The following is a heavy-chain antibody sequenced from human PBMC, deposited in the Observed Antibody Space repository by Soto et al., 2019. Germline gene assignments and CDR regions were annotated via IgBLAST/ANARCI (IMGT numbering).Heavy chain of an antibody. Sequence: SGPTLVNPTQTLTLTCTFSGFSLSTSGVGVGWIRQPPGKALEWLALIYWDDDKRYSPSLKSRLTITKDTSKNQVVLTMTNMDPVDTATYYCAHSLFYDSSGYSSNFDYWGQGTLVTVSS. D-gene: IGHD3-22*01. CDR1: GFSLSTSGVG. CDR2: IYWDDDK. CDR3: AHSLFYDSSGYSSNFDY. J-gene: IGHJ4*02. V-gene: IGHV2-5*02.